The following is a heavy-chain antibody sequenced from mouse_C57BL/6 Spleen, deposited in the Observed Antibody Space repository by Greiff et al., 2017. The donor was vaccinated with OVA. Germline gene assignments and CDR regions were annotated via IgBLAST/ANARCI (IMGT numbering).Heavy chain of an antibody. CDR2: IDPETGGT. D-gene: IGHD1-1*01. CDR3: TRSRDYYGSFYAMDY. CDR1: GYTFTDYE. V-gene: IGHV1-15*01. J-gene: IGHJ4*01. Sequence: QVQLQQSGAELVRPGASVTLSCKASGYTFTDYEMHWVKQTPVHGLEWIGAIDPETGGTAYNQKFKGKAILTADKSSSTAYMELRSLTSEDSAVYYCTRSRDYYGSFYAMDYRGQGTSVTVSS.